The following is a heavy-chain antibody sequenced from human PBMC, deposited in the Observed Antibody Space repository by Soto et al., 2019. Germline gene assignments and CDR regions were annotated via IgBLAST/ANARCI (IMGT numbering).Heavy chain of an antibody. CDR3: ARGEVVATLPYYYGMDV. CDR1: GGTFSSYA. J-gene: IGHJ6*02. CDR2: IIPIFGTA. Sequence: QVQLVQSGAEVKKPGSSVKVSCKASGGTFSSYAISWVRQAPGQGLEWMGGIIPIFGTANYAQKFQGRVTITADESTSTAYMELSSLRSEDTAVYYCARGEVVATLPYYYGMDVWGQGTTVTVSS. V-gene: IGHV1-69*01. D-gene: IGHD2-15*01.